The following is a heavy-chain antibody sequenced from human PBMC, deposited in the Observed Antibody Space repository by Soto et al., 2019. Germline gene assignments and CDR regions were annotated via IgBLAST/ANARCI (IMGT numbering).Heavy chain of an antibody. V-gene: IGHV3-33*01. CDR2: IWYDGSNK. Sequence: GGSLRLSCAASGFTFSSYGMHWVRQAPGKGLEWVAVIWYDGSNKYYADSVKGRFTISRENSKNTLYLQMNSLRAEDTAVYYCARETYYDFWSGYYPIPYGMDVWGQGTTVTVSS. J-gene: IGHJ6*02. CDR3: ARETYYDFWSGYYPIPYGMDV. D-gene: IGHD3-3*01. CDR1: GFTFSSYG.